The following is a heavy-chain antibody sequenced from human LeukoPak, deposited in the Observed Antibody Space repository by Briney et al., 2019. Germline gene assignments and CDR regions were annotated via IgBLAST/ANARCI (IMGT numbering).Heavy chain of an antibody. D-gene: IGHD6-13*01. V-gene: IGHV3-21*04. Sequence: GGSLRLSCAASGFTFSSYSMNWVRQAPGKGLEWVSSISSSGSYIYYADSVKGRFTISRDNAKNSLYVQMKSLRAEDTALYYCARLGSWYAGYMDVWGKGTTVTVSS. CDR1: GFTFSSYS. J-gene: IGHJ6*03. CDR3: ARLGSWYAGYMDV. CDR2: ISSSGSYI.